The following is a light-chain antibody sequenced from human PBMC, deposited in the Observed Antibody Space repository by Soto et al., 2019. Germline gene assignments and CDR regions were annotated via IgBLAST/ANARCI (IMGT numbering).Light chain of an antibody. CDR2: GAS. CDR3: QQYGSSRGT. J-gene: IGKJ1*01. Sequence: EIVLTQSPATLSFSPWERSTLSCMASQSVSSYLAWYQQKPGQAPRLLIYGASSRATGIPDRFSGSGSGTDFTLTISRLEPEDFAVYYCQQYGSSRGTFGQGTKVDIK. V-gene: IGKV3-20*01. CDR1: QSVSSY.